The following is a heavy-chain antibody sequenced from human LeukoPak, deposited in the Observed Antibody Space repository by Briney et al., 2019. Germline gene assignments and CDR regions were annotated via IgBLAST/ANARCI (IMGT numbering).Heavy chain of an antibody. CDR1: DDSISDYY. V-gene: IGHV4-59*01. J-gene: IGHJ4*02. D-gene: IGHD3-16*01. CDR2: FHNRGTS. CDR3: TRGAGWLIDY. Sequence: SETLSLTCTVSDDSISDYYRGWIRQPPGKGLEWIGYFHNRGTSTYNPSLKSRVTISADTSKNQFSLKLNSLTTADTAVYYCTRGAGWLIDYWGQGILVTVSS.